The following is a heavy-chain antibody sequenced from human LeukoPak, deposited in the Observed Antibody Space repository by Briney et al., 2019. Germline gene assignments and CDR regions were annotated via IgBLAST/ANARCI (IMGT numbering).Heavy chain of an antibody. CDR3: ARGTYYYDSSGYYY. D-gene: IGHD3-22*01. J-gene: IGHJ4*02. CDR2: IYHSGST. CDR1: GDSISSGGSS. Sequence: SETLSLTCAVSGDSISSGGSSWSWIRQPPGKGLEWIGYIYHSGSTYYNPSLKSRVTISVDTFKSQFSLKLSSVTAADTAVYYCARGTYYYDSSGYYYWGQGTLVTVSS. V-gene: IGHV4-30-2*01.